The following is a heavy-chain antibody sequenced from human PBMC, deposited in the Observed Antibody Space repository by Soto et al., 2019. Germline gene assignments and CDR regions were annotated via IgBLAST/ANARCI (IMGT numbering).Heavy chain of an antibody. Sequence: PGGSLRLSCAASGFSFGGYAMNWVRQGPGKGLEWVAGLSGSGATTYYADSVRGRFTISRDNSGSILYLQMNSLRAGDTAVYYCARSGGVYPWRPWYALGGQGFLVTV. J-gene: IGHJ4*02. CDR2: LSGSGATT. CDR3: ARSGGVYPWRPWYAL. D-gene: IGHD6-13*01. CDR1: GFSFGGYA. V-gene: IGHV3-23*01.